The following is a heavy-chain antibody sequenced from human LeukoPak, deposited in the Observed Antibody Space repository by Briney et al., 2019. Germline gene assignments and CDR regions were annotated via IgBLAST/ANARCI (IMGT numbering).Heavy chain of an antibody. CDR1: GGTFSSYA. J-gene: IGHJ5*02. CDR2: IIPIFGTA. V-gene: IGHV1-69*13. D-gene: IGHD2-2*01. Sequence: SVKVSCKASGGTFSSYAISWVRQAPGQGLEWMGGIIPIFGTANYAQKFQGRVTITADESTSTAYMELSSLRSEDTAVYYCARAATPYQLLHNWFDPWGQGTLVTVSS. CDR3: ARAATPYQLLHNWFDP.